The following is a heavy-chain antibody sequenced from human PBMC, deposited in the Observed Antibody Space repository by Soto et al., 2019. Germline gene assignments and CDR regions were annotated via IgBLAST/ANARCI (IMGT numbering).Heavy chain of an antibody. CDR3: TRDAYDFWSGYREYDPFDY. V-gene: IGHV3-49*03. J-gene: IGHJ4*02. CDR1: GFTFGDYA. D-gene: IGHD3-3*01. CDR2: IRSKAYGGTT. Sequence: GGSLRLSCTASGFTFGDYAMSWFRQAPGKGLEWVGFIRSKAYGGTTEYAASVKGRFTISRDDSKSIAYLQMNSLKTEDTAVYYCTRDAYDFWSGYREYDPFDYWGQGTLVTVSS.